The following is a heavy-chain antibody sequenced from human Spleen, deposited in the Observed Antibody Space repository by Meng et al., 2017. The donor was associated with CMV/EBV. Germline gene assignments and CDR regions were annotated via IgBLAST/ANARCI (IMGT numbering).Heavy chain of an antibody. V-gene: IGHV4-39*07. CDR3: ARVSTQFPALNFDY. Sequence: SETLSLTCTVSGGSISSSSYYWGWIRQPPGKGLEWIGSIYYSGSTYYNPSLKSRVTISLDTSKNQFSLKLSFVTAADTAVYYCARVSTQFPALNFDYWGQGTLVTVSS. D-gene: IGHD6-19*01. J-gene: IGHJ4*02. CDR1: GGSISSSSYY. CDR2: IYYSGST.